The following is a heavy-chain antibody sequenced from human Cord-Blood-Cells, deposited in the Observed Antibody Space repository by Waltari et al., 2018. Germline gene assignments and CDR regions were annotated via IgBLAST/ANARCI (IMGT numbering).Heavy chain of an antibody. V-gene: IGHV4-59*01. J-gene: IGHJ6*02. D-gene: IGHD1-1*01. CDR3: ARVTTGTPSYYYGMDV. CDR2: IYYSGST. CDR1: GGSISSYY. Sequence: QVQLQESGPGLVKPSETLSLTCTVSGGSISSYYWRCIRQPPGKGLEWIGYIYYSGSTNYNPSLKSRVTISVDTSKNQFSLKLSSVTAADTAVYYCARVTTGTPSYYYGMDVWGQGTTVTVSS.